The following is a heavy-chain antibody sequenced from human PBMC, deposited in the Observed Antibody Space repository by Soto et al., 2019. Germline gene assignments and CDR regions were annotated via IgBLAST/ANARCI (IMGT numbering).Heavy chain of an antibody. D-gene: IGHD3-3*01. J-gene: IGHJ5*02. Sequence: ASVKVSCKASGYAFTGYYMHWVRQAPGQGLEWMGWINPNSGGTNYAQKFQGWVTMTRDTSISTAYMELSRLRSDDTAVYYCACCGTSFGVVATNWFDPWGQGTLVTVSS. CDR1: GYAFTGYY. V-gene: IGHV1-2*04. CDR2: INPNSGGT. CDR3: ACCGTSFGVVATNWFDP.